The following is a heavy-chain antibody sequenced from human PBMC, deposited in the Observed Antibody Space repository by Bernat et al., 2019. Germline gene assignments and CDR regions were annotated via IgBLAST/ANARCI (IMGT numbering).Heavy chain of an antibody. D-gene: IGHD4-23*01. J-gene: IGHJ4*02. V-gene: IGHV1-2*02. CDR3: VRGGTTLGTPRSFFFDF. CDR2: INPNSGGT. CDR1: GYTFSGYY. Sequence: QVQLVQSGAEVKKPGASVKVSCKASGYTFSGYYIHWVRQAPVQGLEWMGWINPNSGGTNYPHEFQGRVTMTRDTSISTVYMELSRLRSDDMAVYYCVRGGTTLGTPRSFFFDFWGQGTLLTVSS.